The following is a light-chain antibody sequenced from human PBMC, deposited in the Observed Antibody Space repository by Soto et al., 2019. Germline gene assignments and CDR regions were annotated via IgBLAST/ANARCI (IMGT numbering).Light chain of an antibody. CDR1: HSVGSNY. J-gene: IGKJ1*01. Sequence: EIVLTQFPGTFSLSPGERATLSCRASHSVGSNYLAWYQQRPGQPPNLLIFGASHRAPDIPDRFSGSGSGTDFTLTISRLEPEDFAVYYCQQYGSSIQTFGQGTKVDIK. CDR2: GAS. CDR3: QQYGSSIQT. V-gene: IGKV3-20*01.